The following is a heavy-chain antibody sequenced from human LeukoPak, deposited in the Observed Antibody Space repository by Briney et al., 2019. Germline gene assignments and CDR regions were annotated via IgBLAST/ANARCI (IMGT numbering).Heavy chain of an antibody. D-gene: IGHD2/OR15-2a*01. CDR1: GFTVSSNY. CDR3: ATSFALLGWYFQH. Sequence: PEGSLRLSCAASGFTVSSNYMSWVRQAPGKGLEWVSVIHSGGSTYYADSVKGRFTISRDNSKNTLYPQMNSLRAEDTAVYYCATSFALLGWYFQHWGQGTLVTVSS. J-gene: IGHJ1*01. CDR2: IHSGGST. V-gene: IGHV3-66*01.